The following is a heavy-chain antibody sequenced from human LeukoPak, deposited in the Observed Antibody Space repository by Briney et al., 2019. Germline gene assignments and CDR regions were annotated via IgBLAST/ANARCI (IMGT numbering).Heavy chain of an antibody. CDR2: ISGSGGST. J-gene: IGHJ4*02. CDR3: AREGAPTYYYDSSGQNYFDY. D-gene: IGHD3-22*01. CDR1: GFTFSSYA. Sequence: GGSLRLSCAASGFTFSSYAMSWVRQAPGKGLEWVSAISGSGGSTYYADSVKGRFTISRDNSKNTLYLQMNSLRAEDTAVYYCAREGAPTYYYDSSGQNYFDYWGQGTLVTVSS. V-gene: IGHV3-23*01.